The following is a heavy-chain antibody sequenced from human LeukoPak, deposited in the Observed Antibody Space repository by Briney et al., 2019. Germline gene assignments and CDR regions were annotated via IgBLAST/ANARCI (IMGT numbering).Heavy chain of an antibody. CDR2: IKQGRSEK. J-gene: IGHJ4*02. CDR1: GFTLRTYW. V-gene: IGHV3-7*01. CDR3: ARDPSRGYNYGYGDY. Sequence: GGSLRLSCAASGFTLRTYWMIWVRQAPGKGLEWVAHIKQGRSEKYYVDSVKGRFTIARDNAKNSVYLQMNSLRAQDTAVYYCARDPSRGYNYGYGDYWGQGTLVIVSS. D-gene: IGHD5-18*01.